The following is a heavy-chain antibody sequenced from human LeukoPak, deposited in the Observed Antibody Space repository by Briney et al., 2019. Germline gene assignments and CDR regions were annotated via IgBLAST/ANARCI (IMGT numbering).Heavy chain of an antibody. Sequence: SETLSLTCTVSGGSITGYYWNWIRQSPGKGLEWIGYIHYSGSTNYNPSLKSRVTISTDTSKNKFSLKLTSVTAADTAVYYCTRVTEDFWSGYYSLEKYFDYWGQGTLVTVSS. CDR3: TRVTEDFWSGYYSLEKYFDY. D-gene: IGHD3-3*01. V-gene: IGHV4-59*01. CDR2: IHYSGST. J-gene: IGHJ4*02. CDR1: GGSITGYY.